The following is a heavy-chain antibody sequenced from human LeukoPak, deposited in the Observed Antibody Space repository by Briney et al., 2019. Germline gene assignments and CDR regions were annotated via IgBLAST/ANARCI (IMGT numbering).Heavy chain of an antibody. J-gene: IGHJ6*02. CDR2: ISGSGGST. D-gene: IGHD3-3*01. Sequence: PGGSLRLSCAASGFTFSSYAMSWVRQAPGKGLEWVSAISGSGGSTYYADSVKGRFTISRDNSKNTLYLQMNSLRAEDTAVYYCATFGVVTPYGMDVWGQGTTVTVSS. V-gene: IGHV3-23*01. CDR1: GFTFSSYA. CDR3: ATFGVVTPYGMDV.